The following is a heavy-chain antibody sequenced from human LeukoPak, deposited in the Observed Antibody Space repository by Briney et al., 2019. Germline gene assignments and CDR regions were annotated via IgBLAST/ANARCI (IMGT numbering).Heavy chain of an antibody. J-gene: IGHJ5*02. Sequence: PGGSLRLSCAASGFPFSSYSLNWVRQAPGKGLEWVSFVSGSSTYIYYADSVKGRFTISRDNAKNSLYLQMNSLRAEDTAVYYCARDLSGTRNCFDPRGQGTLVTVSS. CDR2: VSGSSTYI. V-gene: IGHV3-21*01. CDR3: ARDLSGTRNCFDP. D-gene: IGHD1-1*01. CDR1: GFPFSSYS.